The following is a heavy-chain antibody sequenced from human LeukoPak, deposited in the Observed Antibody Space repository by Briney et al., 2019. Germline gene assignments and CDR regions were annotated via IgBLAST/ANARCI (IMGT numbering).Heavy chain of an antibody. CDR1: GFTFSSCS. J-gene: IGHJ5*02. CDR3: ARTAFDWSQVGGNWFDP. Sequence: GGSLRLSCAASGFTFSSCSLNWVRQAPGKGLEWISYISSSGSNIDYADSVKGRFTISRDNGKNSLFLQMNSLRVEDTAVYYCARTAFDWSQVGGNWFDPWGQGTLVTVSS. CDR2: ISSSGSNI. V-gene: IGHV3-48*03. D-gene: IGHD3-9*01.